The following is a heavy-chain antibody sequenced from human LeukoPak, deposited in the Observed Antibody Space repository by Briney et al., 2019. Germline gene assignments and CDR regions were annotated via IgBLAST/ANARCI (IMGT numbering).Heavy chain of an antibody. J-gene: IGHJ5*02. Sequence: PSETLSLTCTVSGGSISSYYWSWIRQPPGKGLEWIGYIYYSGSTNYNPSLKSRVTISVDTSKNQFSLKLSSVTAADTAVYYCARDQGGTYMNWFDPWGQGTLVTVPS. V-gene: IGHV4-59*01. CDR2: IYYSGST. D-gene: IGHD1-26*01. CDR3: ARDQGGTYMNWFDP. CDR1: GGSISSYY.